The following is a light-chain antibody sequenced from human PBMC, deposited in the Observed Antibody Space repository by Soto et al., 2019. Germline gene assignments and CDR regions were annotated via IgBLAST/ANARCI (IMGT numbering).Light chain of an antibody. CDR3: SSYAGSNNPVI. Sequence: QSALTQPPSASGSPGQSVTISCTGTSSDVGGCNYVSWYQQHPGKAPKFMIYEVSKRPSGVPDRFSGSKSGNTASLTVSGLQADDEADYYCSSYAGSNNPVIFGGGTKLTVL. V-gene: IGLV2-8*01. J-gene: IGLJ2*01. CDR1: SSDVGGCNY. CDR2: EVS.